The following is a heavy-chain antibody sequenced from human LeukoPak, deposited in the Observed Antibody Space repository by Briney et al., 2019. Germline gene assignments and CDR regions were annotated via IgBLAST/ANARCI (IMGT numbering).Heavy chain of an antibody. CDR1: GFTFSSYS. CDR3: AKSRGQYHYYDSSGYFDY. J-gene: IGHJ4*02. Sequence: NPGGSLRLSCAASGFTFSSYSMNWVRQAPGKGLEWVSSISSSSSYIYYADSVKGRFTISRDNAKNSLYLQMNSLRAEDTALYYCAKSRGQYHYYDSSGYFDYWGQGTLVTVSS. CDR2: ISSSSSYI. D-gene: IGHD3-22*01. V-gene: IGHV3-21*04.